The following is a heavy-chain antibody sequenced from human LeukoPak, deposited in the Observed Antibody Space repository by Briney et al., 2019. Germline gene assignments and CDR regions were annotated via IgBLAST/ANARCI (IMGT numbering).Heavy chain of an antibody. V-gene: IGHV4-38-2*02. D-gene: IGHD3-10*01. CDR2: IYHSGST. Sequence: TSETLSLTCTVSGYSISNGYYWAWLRQPPGKGLEWIGSIYHSGSTYYNPSLNSRVTISVDTSKNQFSLKLSSVTAADTAVYYCARGSGHYYYYYMDVWGKGTTVTISS. J-gene: IGHJ6*03. CDR3: ARGSGHYYYYYMDV. CDR1: GYSISNGYY.